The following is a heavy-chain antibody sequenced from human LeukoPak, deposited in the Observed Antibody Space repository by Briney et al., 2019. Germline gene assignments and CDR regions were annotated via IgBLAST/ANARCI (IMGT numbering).Heavy chain of an antibody. V-gene: IGHV3-7*01. D-gene: IGHD6-13*01. CDR3: ATALAGIYYFDY. CDR2: IKEDGTEK. CDR1: GFNISDFW. Sequence: GGSLRLSCAASGFNISDFWMTWVRQAPGQGLEWVANIKEDGTEKHLVDSVKGRFTISRDNSKNTLYLQMNSLRAEDTAVYYCATALAGIYYFDYWGQGTLVTVSS. J-gene: IGHJ4*02.